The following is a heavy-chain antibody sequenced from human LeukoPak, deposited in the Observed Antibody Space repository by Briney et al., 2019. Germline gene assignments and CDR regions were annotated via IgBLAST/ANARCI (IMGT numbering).Heavy chain of an antibody. CDR3: ARQYYYGSGSFGY. J-gene: IGHJ4*02. D-gene: IGHD3-10*01. V-gene: IGHV4-31*03. CDR2: IYYSGST. CDR1: GGSISSGGYY. Sequence: PSETLSLTCTVPGGSISSGGYYWSWIRQHPGKGLEWIGYIYYSGSTYYNPSLKSRVTMSIDTSKNQLSLNLTSVTAADTAVYYCARQYYYGSGSFGYWGQGTLVTVSS.